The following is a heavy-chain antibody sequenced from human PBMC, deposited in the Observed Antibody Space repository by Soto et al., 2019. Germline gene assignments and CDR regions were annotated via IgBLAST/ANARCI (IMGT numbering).Heavy chain of an antibody. V-gene: IGHV4-39*01. Sequence: SETLSLTCTVSGGSISSSSYYWGWIRQPPGKGLEWIGSIYYSGSTYYNPSLKSRVTISVDTSKNQFSLKLSSVTAADTAVYYCARHRYCSGGSCHFYYYYGMDVWGQGTTVTVSS. CDR3: ARHRYCSGGSCHFYYYYGMDV. CDR1: GGSISSSSYY. D-gene: IGHD2-15*01. J-gene: IGHJ6*02. CDR2: IYYSGST.